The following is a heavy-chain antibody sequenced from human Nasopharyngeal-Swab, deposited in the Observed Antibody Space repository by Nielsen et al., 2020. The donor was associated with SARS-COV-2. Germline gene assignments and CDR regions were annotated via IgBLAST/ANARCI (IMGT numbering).Heavy chain of an antibody. CDR2: IIPESTER. CDR1: DFTRSFTTYW. CDR3: VRDIGILLTVKQGDPFDL. J-gene: IGHJ3*01. V-gene: IGHV3-7*05. Sequence: GESLKISCVASDFTRSFTTYWMTWVRQVAGRGLEWVATIIPESTERQYLDSVKGRFTISRDNAKKSLFLQMNSLRGDDTAVYYCVRDIGILLTVKQGDPFDLWGHGTKVTVSS. D-gene: IGHD2/OR15-2a*01.